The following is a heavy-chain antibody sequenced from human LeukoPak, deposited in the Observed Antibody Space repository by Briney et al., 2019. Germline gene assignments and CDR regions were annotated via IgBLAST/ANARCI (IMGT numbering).Heavy chain of an antibody. D-gene: IGHD3-10*01. CDR2: IYYSGST. CDR3: ARENTMVRGAFDAFDI. CDR1: GGSISGSY. V-gene: IGHV4-59*01. Sequence: PSETLSLTCTVSGGSISGSYWSWIRQPPGKGLEWIGYIYYSGSTNYNPSLKSRVTILVDTSNSQFSLRLNSVTAADTAVYYCARENTMVRGAFDAFDIWGQGTMVTVSS. J-gene: IGHJ3*02.